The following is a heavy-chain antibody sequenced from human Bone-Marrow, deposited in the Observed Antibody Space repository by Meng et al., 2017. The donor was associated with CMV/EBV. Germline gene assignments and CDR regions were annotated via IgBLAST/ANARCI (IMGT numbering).Heavy chain of an antibody. CDR1: GYSISSGYY. Sequence: SETLSLTCTVSGYSISSGYYWGWIRQPPGKGLEWIGSIYHSGSTYYNPSLKSRVTISVDTSKNQFSLKLSSVTAADTAVYYCARGCRGTRIGYSSSWYDYYYYYGMDVWGQGTTVTVSS. D-gene: IGHD6-13*01. J-gene: IGHJ6*02. V-gene: IGHV4-38-2*02. CDR2: IYHSGST. CDR3: ARGCRGTRIGYSSSWYDYYYYYGMDV.